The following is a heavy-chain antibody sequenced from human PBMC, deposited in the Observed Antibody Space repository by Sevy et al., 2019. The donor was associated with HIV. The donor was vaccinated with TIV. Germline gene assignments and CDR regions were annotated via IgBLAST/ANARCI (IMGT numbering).Heavy chain of an antibody. CDR3: ATGPPDGSYDYFDY. V-gene: IGHV3-21*06. CDR2: ISGSSNYI. J-gene: IGHJ4*02. CDR1: GFTFSSYS. D-gene: IGHD1-26*01. Sequence: GGSLRLSCAASGFTFSSYSMNWVRQAPGKGLEWVSSISGSSNYIYYAESLKGRFIISRDNAKNTLYLQMNSLRADDTVVYYCATGPPDGSYDYFDYWGQGTLVTVSS.